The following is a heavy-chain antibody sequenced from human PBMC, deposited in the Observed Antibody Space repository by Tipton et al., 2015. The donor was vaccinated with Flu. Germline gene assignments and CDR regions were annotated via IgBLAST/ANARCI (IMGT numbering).Heavy chain of an antibody. CDR1: GGSISTSGYY. D-gene: IGHD1-1*01. Sequence: LRLSCTVSGGSISTSGYYWGWIRQPPGKGLEWIGSIRYGGSSYYTPSLKSRVTISLDVSKDQFSLKLASVTAADTAVYYCARVWSSFVATASLDYWGRGTLVTVSS. J-gene: IGHJ4*02. V-gene: IGHV4-39*07. CDR3: ARVWSSFVATASLDY. CDR2: IRYGGSS.